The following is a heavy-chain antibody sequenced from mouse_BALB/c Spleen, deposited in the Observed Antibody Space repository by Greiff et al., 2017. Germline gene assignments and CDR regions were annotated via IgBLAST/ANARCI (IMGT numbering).Heavy chain of an antibody. Sequence: EVKLQESGPGLVKPSQSLSLTCTVTGYSITSDYAWNWIRQFPGNKLEWMGYISYSGSTSYNPSLKSRISITRDTSKNQFFLQLNSVTTEDTATYYCARSRLGRGAMDYWGQGTSVTVSS. CDR3: ARSRLGRGAMDY. J-gene: IGHJ4*01. D-gene: IGHD4-1*01. CDR1: GYSITSDYA. CDR2: ISYSGST. V-gene: IGHV3-2*02.